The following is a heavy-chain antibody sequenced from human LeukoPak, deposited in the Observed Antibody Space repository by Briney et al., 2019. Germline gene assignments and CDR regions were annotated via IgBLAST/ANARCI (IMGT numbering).Heavy chain of an antibody. J-gene: IGHJ4*02. CDR3: ARITSSSWFP. CDR1: GFTFSSYG. D-gene: IGHD6-13*01. Sequence: GGSLRLSCAASGFTFSSYGMHWVRQAPGKGLEWVAVISYDGSNKYYADSVKGRFTISRDNAKNSLYLQMNSLRAEDTAVYYCARITSSSWFPWGQGTLVTVSS. CDR2: ISYDGSNK. V-gene: IGHV3-30*03.